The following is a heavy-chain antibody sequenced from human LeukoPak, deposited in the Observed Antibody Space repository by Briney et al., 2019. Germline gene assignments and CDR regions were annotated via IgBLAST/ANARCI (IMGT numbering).Heavy chain of an antibody. V-gene: IGHV1-8*03. CDR2: MNPNSGNT. Sequence: GSSVKVSCKASGGTFSSYGINWVRQATGQGLEWMGWMNPNSGNTGYAQKFQGRVTITRNTSISTAYMELSSLRSEDTAVYYCARGPKSWFDPWGQGTLVTVSS. CDR1: GGTFSSYG. J-gene: IGHJ5*02. CDR3: ARGPKSWFDP.